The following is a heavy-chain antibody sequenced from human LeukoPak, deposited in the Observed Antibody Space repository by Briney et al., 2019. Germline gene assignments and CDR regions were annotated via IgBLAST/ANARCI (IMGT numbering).Heavy chain of an antibody. CDR2: ISSSGSTI. Sequence: PGGSLRLSCAASGFTFSSYEMNWVRQAPGKGLEWVSYISSSGSTIYYADSVKGRFTISRDNAKNSLYLQMNSLRAEDTAVYYCARRVAVAGIGYYYYYMDVWGKGTTVTISS. J-gene: IGHJ6*03. V-gene: IGHV3-48*03. D-gene: IGHD6-19*01. CDR1: GFTFSSYE. CDR3: ARRVAVAGIGYYYYYMDV.